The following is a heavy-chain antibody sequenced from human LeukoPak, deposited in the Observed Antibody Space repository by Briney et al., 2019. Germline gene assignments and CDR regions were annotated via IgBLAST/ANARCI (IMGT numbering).Heavy chain of an antibody. Sequence: PGGSLRLSCAASGFTFSDYYMSWIRQAPGKGLEWVSYISSSGSTIYYADSVKGRFTISRDNAKNSLYLQMNSLRAEDTAVYYCARDRLSRITMVRGGYMDVWGKGTTVTVSS. J-gene: IGHJ6*03. CDR2: ISSSGSTI. CDR3: ARDRLSRITMVRGGYMDV. D-gene: IGHD3-10*01. V-gene: IGHV3-11*01. CDR1: GFTFSDYY.